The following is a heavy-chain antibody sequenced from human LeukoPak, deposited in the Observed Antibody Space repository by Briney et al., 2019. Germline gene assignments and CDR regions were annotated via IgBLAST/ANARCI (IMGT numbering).Heavy chain of an antibody. D-gene: IGHD5-12*01. CDR1: GGSISSYY. CDR2: FSSSGST. J-gene: IGHJ5*02. V-gene: IGHV4-59*12. Sequence: SETLSLTCTVSGGSISSYYWSWIRQPPGKGLEWIGYFSSSGSTNYNPSLESRVTISVDTSKNQFSLKLSSVTAADTAVYYCARSPRRGYSGPASLPPHRPRGNWFDPWGQGTLVTVSS. CDR3: ARSPRRGYSGPASLPPHRPRGNWFDP.